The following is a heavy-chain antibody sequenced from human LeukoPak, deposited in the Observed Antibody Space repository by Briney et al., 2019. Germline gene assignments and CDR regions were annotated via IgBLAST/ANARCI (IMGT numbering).Heavy chain of an antibody. Sequence: GGSLRLSCAASGFTFSSYWMHWVRQAPGKGLVWVSRINSDGSSTSYADSVKGRFTISRDNAKNTLYLQMNSLRAEDTAVYYCARKAGGYSYGPLDYWGQGTLVVVSS. CDR1: GFTFSSYW. J-gene: IGHJ4*02. CDR3: ARKAGGYSYGPLDY. V-gene: IGHV3-74*01. D-gene: IGHD5-18*01. CDR2: INSDGSST.